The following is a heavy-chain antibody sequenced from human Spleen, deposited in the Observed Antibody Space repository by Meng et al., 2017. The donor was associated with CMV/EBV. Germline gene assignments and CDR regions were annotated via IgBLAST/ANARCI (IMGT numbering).Heavy chain of an antibody. CDR1: GFTFSTYW. Sequence: GESLKISCAASGFTFSTYWMSWVRQAPGKGLEWVGRTRNKTNNYSTEYAASVKGRFTISRDESKNSLYLQMNSLKTEDTAVYYCTRESTSYYYGMDVWGQGTTVTVSS. J-gene: IGHJ6*02. CDR2: TRNKTNNYST. CDR3: TRESTSYYYGMDV. V-gene: IGHV3-72*01.